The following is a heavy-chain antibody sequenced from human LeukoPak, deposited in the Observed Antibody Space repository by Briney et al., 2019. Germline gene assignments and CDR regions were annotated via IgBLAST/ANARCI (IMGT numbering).Heavy chain of an antibody. J-gene: IGHJ6*03. V-gene: IGHV4-4*09. CDR2: IYSSGST. D-gene: IGHD6-13*01. CDR1: GGSISSYY. CDR3: ASTAADYYSYYYYYMDV. Sequence: SETLSLTCSVSGGSISSYYWSWLRQPTGKGLEWIGYIYSSGSTKYNPSLKSRVTISGDTSKNQFSLKLTSVTAADTAVYYCASTAADYYSYYYYYMDVWGKGTTVTVSS.